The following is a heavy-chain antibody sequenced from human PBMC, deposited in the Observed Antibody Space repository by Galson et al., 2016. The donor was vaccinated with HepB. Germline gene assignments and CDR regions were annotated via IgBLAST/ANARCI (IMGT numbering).Heavy chain of an antibody. D-gene: IGHD2-15*01. CDR3: ARDYGYCSGGSCYPFDS. J-gene: IGHJ4*02. Sequence: SVKVSCKASGYTFSSHGISWVRQAPGQGLEWMGWSSGYNTNTNYAQKFLGRVTMTTDTSTSTVYLELISLGKYDTAVYYCARDYGYCSGGSCYPFDSWGQGTLVTVSS. V-gene: IGHV1-18*01. CDR2: SSGYNTNT. CDR1: GYTFSSHG.